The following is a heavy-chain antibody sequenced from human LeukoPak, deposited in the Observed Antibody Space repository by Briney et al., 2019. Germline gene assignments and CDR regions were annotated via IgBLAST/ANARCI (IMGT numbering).Heavy chain of an antibody. V-gene: IGHV3-7*01. CDR3: ARNRGDGYNFGYFDY. J-gene: IGHJ4*02. CDR2: IKQDGSEK. Sequence: TGGSLRLSCAASGFTFSSYWMSWVRQAPGKGLEWVANIKQDGSEKYYVDSVKGRFTISRDNAKNSLYLQMNSLRVEDMAVYYCARNRGDGYNFGYFDYWGQGTLVTVSS. CDR1: GFTFSSYW. D-gene: IGHD5-24*01.